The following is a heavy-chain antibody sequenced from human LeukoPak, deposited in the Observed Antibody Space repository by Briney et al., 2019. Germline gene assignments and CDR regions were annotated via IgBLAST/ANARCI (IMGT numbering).Heavy chain of an antibody. J-gene: IGHJ4*02. D-gene: IGHD3-16*02. V-gene: IGHV4-34*01. CDR3: ARALAHRH. CDR2: INHSGST. Sequence: GSLRLSCAASGFTFCDYYMSWIRQPPGKGLQWIGEINHSGSTNYNPSLKSRVTISVDTSKNQFSLKLSSVTAADTAVYYCARALAHRHWGQGTLVTVSS. CDR1: GFTFCDYY.